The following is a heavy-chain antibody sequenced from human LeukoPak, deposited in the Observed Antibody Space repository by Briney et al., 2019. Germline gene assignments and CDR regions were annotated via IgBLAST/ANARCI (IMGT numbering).Heavy chain of an antibody. CDR3: AKDLWLGAADIIRYFQH. CDR1: GFTFSSYA. D-gene: IGHD6-19*01. V-gene: IGHV3-23*01. Sequence: PGGSLRLSCAASGFTFSSYAMSWVRQAPGKGLEWVSAISGSGGSTYYADSVKGRFTISRDNSKNTLYLQMNSLRAEDTAVYYCAKDLWLGAADIIRYFQHWGQGTLVTVSS. CDR2: ISGSGGST. J-gene: IGHJ1*01.